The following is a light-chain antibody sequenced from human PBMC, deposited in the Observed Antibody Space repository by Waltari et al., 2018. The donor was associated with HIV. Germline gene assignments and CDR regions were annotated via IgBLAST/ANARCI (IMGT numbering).Light chain of an antibody. CDR3: QQSET. CDR1: QSVSSSY. J-gene: IGKJ1*01. Sequence: EIVLTQSPGTLSLSPGERATLSCRASQSVSSSYLAWYQQKSGQAPRLLIYGASRRATGIPDRFSGSGSGTEFTLTIARLEPEDFAVYYCQQSETFGQGTRVEIK. V-gene: IGKV3-20*01. CDR2: GAS.